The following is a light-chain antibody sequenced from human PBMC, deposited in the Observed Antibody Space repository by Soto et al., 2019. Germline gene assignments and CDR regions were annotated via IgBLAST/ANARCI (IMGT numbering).Light chain of an antibody. CDR2: GAS. J-gene: IGKJ5*01. CDR1: QSIATN. CDR3: QQYNTYST. Sequence: EIVMTQSPATLSVSPGERATLSCRASQSIATNLAWFQQKPGQAPRLLIYGASSRATGVPDRFSGGGSGTDFTLTISSLQPDDFATYYCQQYNTYSTFGQGTRLEIK. V-gene: IGKV3D-15*01.